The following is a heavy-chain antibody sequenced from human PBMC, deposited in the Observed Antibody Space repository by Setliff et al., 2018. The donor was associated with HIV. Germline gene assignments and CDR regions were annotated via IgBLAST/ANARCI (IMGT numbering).Heavy chain of an antibody. V-gene: IGHV4-34*01. CDR3: ARGRTYFDWLLYGDY. Sequence: PSETLSLTCAVYGGSFSGYFWSWIRQPPGKGLEWIGEINHSGSTNYNPSPKSRVAISVDTSKNQFSLKLSSVTAADTAVYYCARGRTYFDWLLYGDYWGQGTLVTVSS. D-gene: IGHD3-9*01. CDR2: INHSGST. J-gene: IGHJ4*02. CDR1: GGSFSGYF.